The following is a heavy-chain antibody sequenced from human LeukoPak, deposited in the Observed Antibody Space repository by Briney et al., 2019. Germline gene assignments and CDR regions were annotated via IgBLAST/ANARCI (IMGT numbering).Heavy chain of an antibody. V-gene: IGHV3-21*01. J-gene: IGHJ4*02. Sequence: GGSLRLSCAASGFTFSSYSMNWVRQAPGKGLEWVSSIRSSSSYIYYADSVKGRFTISRDNAKNSLYLQMNSLRAEDTAVYYCARDKDDPWGIVVVTPDYWGQGALVTVSS. CDR3: ARDKDDPWGIVVVTPDY. CDR2: IRSSSSYI. D-gene: IGHD3-22*01. CDR1: GFTFSSYS.